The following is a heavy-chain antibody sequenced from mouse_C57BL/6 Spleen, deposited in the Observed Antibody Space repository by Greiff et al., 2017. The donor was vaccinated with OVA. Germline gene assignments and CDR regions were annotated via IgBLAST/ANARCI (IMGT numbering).Heavy chain of an antibody. D-gene: IGHD1-1*01. CDR1: GYAFTNYL. CDR2: INPGSGGT. V-gene: IGHV1-54*01. Sequence: QVQLQQSGAELVRPGTSVKVSCKASGYAFTNYLIEWVKQRPGQGLEWIGVINPGSGGTNYNEKFKGKATLTADKSSSTAYMQLSSLTSEDSAVYFCARGDYYGLFAYWGQGTLVTVSA. CDR3: ARGDYYGLFAY. J-gene: IGHJ3*01.